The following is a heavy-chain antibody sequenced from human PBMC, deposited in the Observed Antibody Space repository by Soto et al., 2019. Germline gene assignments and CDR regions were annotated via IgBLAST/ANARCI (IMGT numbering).Heavy chain of an antibody. CDR1: GFTVSSNY. CDR2: IYSGGST. CDR3: ARSLGGYPLGYFDY. D-gene: IGHD6-25*01. J-gene: IGHJ4*02. Sequence: EVQLVESGGGLIQPGGSLRLSCAASGFTVSSNYMSWVRQAPGKGLEWVSVIYSGGSTYYADSVKGRFTISRDNSKNTLYLQMNSLRAEDTAVYYCARSLGGYPLGYFDYWGQGTLVTVSS. V-gene: IGHV3-53*01.